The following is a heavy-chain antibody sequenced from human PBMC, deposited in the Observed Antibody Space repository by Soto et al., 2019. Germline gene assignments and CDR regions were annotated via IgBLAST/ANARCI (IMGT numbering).Heavy chain of an antibody. CDR3: VRHAQWIIRAY. J-gene: IGHJ4*02. Sequence: ASETLSLTCNVSGASISSYNYWGWFRQPPGKGLEWIGSIIYNGDIMYNPSLQSRLTLFVVTSKNQFSLKLSSVTAADTAVYYCVRHAQWIIRAYWGQGSLVTVSS. D-gene: IGHD5-12*01. CDR1: GASISSYNY. V-gene: IGHV4-39*01. CDR2: IIYNGDI.